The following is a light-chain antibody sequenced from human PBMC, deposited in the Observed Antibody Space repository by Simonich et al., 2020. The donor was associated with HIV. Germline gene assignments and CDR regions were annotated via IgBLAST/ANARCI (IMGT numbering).Light chain of an antibody. CDR3: QQANSFPPT. V-gene: IGKV1-12*01. Sequence: DIQMTQSQSSVSASVVNKDTIAGRANHVISSWLAGYQQKPGKAPKLLIYDASSLQSGVPSRFSGSGSGTNFTLTISSLHPEDFATYYCQQANSFPPTFGQGTKLEIK. CDR2: DAS. CDR1: HVISSW. J-gene: IGKJ2*01.